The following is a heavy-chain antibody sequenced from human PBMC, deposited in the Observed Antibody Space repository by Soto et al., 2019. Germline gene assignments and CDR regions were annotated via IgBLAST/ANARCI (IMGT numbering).Heavy chain of an antibody. D-gene: IGHD4-4*01. CDR1: GFTLSSYD. V-gene: IGHV3-23*01. Sequence: GGSLRLTCGASGFTLSSYDMSWVRLAPGKGLEWVSVIGSSGGGTYYADSVKGRFTISRDNSKLYLQMSRLRAEDTALYMCVRHAKLTSVTANVGYYYGLDIWGQGTTVTVSS. J-gene: IGHJ6*02. CDR2: IGSSGGGT. CDR3: VRHAKLTSVTANVGYYYGLDI.